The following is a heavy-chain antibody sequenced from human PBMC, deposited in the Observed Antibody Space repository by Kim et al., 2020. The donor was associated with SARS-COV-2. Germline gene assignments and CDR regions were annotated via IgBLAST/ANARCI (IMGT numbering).Heavy chain of an antibody. J-gene: IGHJ4*02. D-gene: IGHD6-13*01. CDR3: ARHGARGVQQLANFDY. V-gene: IGHV5-51*01. Sequence: VQGQVTISADKSISTAYLQWSSLKASDTAMYYCARHGARGVQQLANFDYWGQGTLVTVSS.